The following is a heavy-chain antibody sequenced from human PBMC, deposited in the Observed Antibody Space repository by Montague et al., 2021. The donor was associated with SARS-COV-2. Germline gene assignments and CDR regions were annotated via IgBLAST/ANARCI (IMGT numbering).Heavy chain of an antibody. D-gene: IGHD3-3*01. J-gene: IGHJ4*02. CDR1: GFTFSSYS. V-gene: IGHV3-21*01. Sequence: SLRLSCAAPGFTFSSYSMNGVRQAPGKGLEWVSSISSSSSYIYYADSVKGRFTISRDNAKNSLYLQMNSLRAEDTAVYYCARGVEWLLFNVFDYWGQGTLVTVSS. CDR2: ISSSSSYI. CDR3: ARGVEWLLFNVFDY.